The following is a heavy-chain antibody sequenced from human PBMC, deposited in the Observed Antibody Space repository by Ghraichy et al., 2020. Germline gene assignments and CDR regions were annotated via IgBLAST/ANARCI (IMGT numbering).Heavy chain of an antibody. D-gene: IGHD3-9*01. CDR1: GFTFSSYE. CDR3: ARHYYDILAGYLHYFDY. V-gene: IGHV3-48*03. CDR2: ISSSGSTI. Sequence: GGSLRLSCAASGFTFSSYEMNWVRQAPGKGLEWVAYISSSGSTIYYADSVKGRFTISRDNAKNSLYLQMNSLRAEDTAVYYCARHYYDILAGYLHYFDYWGQGTLVTVSS. J-gene: IGHJ4*02.